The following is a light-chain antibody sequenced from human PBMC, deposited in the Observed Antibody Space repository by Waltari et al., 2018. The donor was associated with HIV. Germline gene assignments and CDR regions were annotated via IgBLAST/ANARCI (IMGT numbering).Light chain of an antibody. V-gene: IGLV2-14*01. CDR3: SSYTSSTIS. CDR1: SSDVGYYYY. J-gene: IGLJ1*01. Sequence: QSALTQPASVSGSPGQSITISCTGTSSDVGYYYYVSWYQQYPGNAPKLRIYDVSKRPSGVSNRFSGSKSGNTASLTISGLQAEDEADYHCSSYTSSTISFGTGTKVTVL. CDR2: DVS.